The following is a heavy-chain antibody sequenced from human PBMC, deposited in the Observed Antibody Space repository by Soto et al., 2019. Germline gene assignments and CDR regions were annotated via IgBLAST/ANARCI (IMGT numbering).Heavy chain of an antibody. CDR3: ARDITIFGVVIPPPSSGMDV. V-gene: IGHV4-59*12. Sequence: SETLSLTCTVSGGSITSSYWSWIRRPPGKGLEWIAYIYDTGISGYTPSTSYNPSLKSRVTMSVDTSKNQFSLKLSSVTAADTAVYYCARDITIFGVVIPPPSSGMDVWGQGTTVTVSS. CDR2: IYDTGISGYTPST. D-gene: IGHD3-3*01. J-gene: IGHJ6*02. CDR1: GGSITSSY.